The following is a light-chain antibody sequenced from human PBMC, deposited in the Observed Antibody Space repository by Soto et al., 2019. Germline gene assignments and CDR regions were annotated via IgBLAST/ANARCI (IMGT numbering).Light chain of an antibody. CDR2: DAS. V-gene: IGKV1-5*01. J-gene: IGKJ1*01. CDR3: QQYNSYWET. CDR1: QSISSW. Sequence: DIHMTQSPSTLSASVGDRVTITCRASQSISSWLAWYQQKPGKAPKLLIYDASSLESGVPSRFSGSGSGTEFTLTISSLQPDDFATYYCQQYNSYWETFGQGTKV.